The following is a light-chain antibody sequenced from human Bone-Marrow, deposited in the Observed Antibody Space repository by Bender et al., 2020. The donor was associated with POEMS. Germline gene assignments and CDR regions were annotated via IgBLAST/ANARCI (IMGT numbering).Light chain of an antibody. CDR1: TIGSYS. Sequence: SYGLTQPPSVSVAPGQTASVTCGGDTIGSYSVHWYQQKPGQAPVLVVYDDKVRPSGIPERLSGSTSGNTATLTISRVEAGDEADYYCQVWDSYSDPYVVFGGGTKLTVL. CDR3: QVWDSYSDPYVV. V-gene: IGLV3-21*02. J-gene: IGLJ2*01. CDR2: DDK.